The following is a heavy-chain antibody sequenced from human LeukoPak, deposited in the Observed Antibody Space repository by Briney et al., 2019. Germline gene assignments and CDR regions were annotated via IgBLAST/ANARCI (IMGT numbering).Heavy chain of an antibody. J-gene: IGHJ6*03. D-gene: IGHD6-6*01. CDR2: ISSSSSNI. V-gene: IGHV3-48*01. Sequence: GGPLRLSCAASGFDFSTYSMNWVRQAPGKGLEWVSHISSSSSNIYYADSVKGRFTISRDTANNSLYLQMHSLRAEDTAVYYCARGYSTSSYSHYYYYIDVWGTGTTVTVSS. CDR3: ARGYSTSSYSHYYYYIDV. CDR1: GFDFSTYS.